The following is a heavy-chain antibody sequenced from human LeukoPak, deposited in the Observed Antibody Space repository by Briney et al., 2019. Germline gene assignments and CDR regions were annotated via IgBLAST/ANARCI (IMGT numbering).Heavy chain of an antibody. CDR2: IWYDGTTK. D-gene: IGHD1-26*01. Sequence: GGSLRLSCAASGFTFSTYAMHWVRQAPGKGLEGVALIWYDGTTKWYADSVKGRFTISRDNSRNTVWLQMNSLRVEDTAVYYCAKDPERAEQVGSYFDYWGQGTLVTVSS. CDR1: GFTFSTYA. CDR3: AKDPERAEQVGSYFDY. J-gene: IGHJ4*02. V-gene: IGHV3-33*03.